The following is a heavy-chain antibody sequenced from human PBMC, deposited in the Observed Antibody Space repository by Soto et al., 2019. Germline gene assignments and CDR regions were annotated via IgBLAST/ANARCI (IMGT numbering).Heavy chain of an antibody. CDR1: GFTFSSYW. Sequence: GGSLRLSCAASGFTFSSYWMSWVRQAPGKGLEWVADIKKDGSDEYYVDSVKGRFTISRDSAKNPLYLQMNSLREEGTVVYCCATSSDAGYIFDFWGQGTLVTVSS. J-gene: IGHJ4*02. CDR3: ATSSDAGYIFDF. D-gene: IGHD3-9*01. V-gene: IGHV3-7*01. CDR2: IKKDGSDE.